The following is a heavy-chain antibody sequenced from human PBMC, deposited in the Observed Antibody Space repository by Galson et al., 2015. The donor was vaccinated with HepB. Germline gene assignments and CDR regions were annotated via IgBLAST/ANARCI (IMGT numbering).Heavy chain of an antibody. V-gene: IGHV5-10-1*01. J-gene: IGHJ6*02. D-gene: IGHD3-10*01. CDR2: IDPSDSYT. CDR1: GYSFTSYW. Sequence: QSGAEVKKPGESLRISCKGSGYSFTSYWISWVRQMPGKGLEWMGRIDPSDSYTNYSPSFQGHVTISADKSISTAYLQWSSLKASDTAMYYCARRNALGTMVREDIAWDYYYYGIDVWGQGTTVSVSS. CDR3: ARRNALGTMVREDIAWDYYYYGIDV.